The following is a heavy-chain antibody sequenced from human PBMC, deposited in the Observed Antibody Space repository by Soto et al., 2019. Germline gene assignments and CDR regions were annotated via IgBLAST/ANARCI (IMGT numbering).Heavy chain of an antibody. D-gene: IGHD2-2*01. V-gene: IGHV3-11*01. J-gene: IGHJ6*03. CDR2: ISSSGSTI. CDR1: GFTFSDYY. CDR3: AREGGCSSTSCPSGQYYMDV. Sequence: QVQLVESGGGLVKPGGSLRLSCAASGFTFSDYYMSWIRQAPGKGLEWVSYISSSGSTIYYADSVKGRFTISRDNAKNSLYMQMNSLRAEDTAVYYCAREGGCSSTSCPSGQYYMDVWGKGTTVTVSS.